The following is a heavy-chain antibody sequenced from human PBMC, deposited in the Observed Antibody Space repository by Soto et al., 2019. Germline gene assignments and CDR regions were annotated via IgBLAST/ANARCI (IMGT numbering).Heavy chain of an antibody. CDR3: AKVYWNDGRAIFGL. V-gene: IGHV3-48*02. CDR2: IKSSGNNI. D-gene: IGHD3-3*01. J-gene: IGHJ4*02. Sequence: PGGSLRFSCAASGFIFGSYSMSWVRQAPGKGPEWISYIKSSGNNIYYADSVKGRFTISRDNAKNSLYLQMNSLRDEDTAVYYCAKVYWNDGRAIFGLWGQGTLVTVSS. CDR1: GFIFGSYS.